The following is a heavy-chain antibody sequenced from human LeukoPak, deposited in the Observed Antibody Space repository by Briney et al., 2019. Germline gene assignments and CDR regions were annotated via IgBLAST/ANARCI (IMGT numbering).Heavy chain of an antibody. V-gene: IGHV4-59*12. D-gene: IGHD3-10*01. Sequence: SETLSLTCTVSGGSISNYYWSWVRQPPGEGLEWIGEIYHSGSTNYNPSLKSRVTISADKSKNQFSLKLSSVTAAATAVYYCARYRGANGYYFDYWGQGTLITVSS. CDR3: ARYRGANGYYFDY. CDR1: GGSISNYY. CDR2: IYHSGST. J-gene: IGHJ4*02.